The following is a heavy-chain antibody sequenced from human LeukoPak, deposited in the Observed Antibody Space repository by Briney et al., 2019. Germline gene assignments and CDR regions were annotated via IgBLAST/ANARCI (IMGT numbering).Heavy chain of an antibody. CDR1: GGSISSSSYY. CDR3: ASPIERIDY. V-gene: IGHV4-39*07. CDR2: IYYSGST. Sequence: SETLSLTCTVSGGSISSSSYYWGWIRQPPGKGLEWIGSIYYSGSTYYNPSLKSRVTISVDTSKNQFSLKLSSVTAADTAVYYCASPIERIDYWGQGTLVTVSS. J-gene: IGHJ4*02.